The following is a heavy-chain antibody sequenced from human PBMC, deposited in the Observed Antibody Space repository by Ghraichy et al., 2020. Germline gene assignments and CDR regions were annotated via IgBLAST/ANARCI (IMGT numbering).Heavy chain of an antibody. Sequence: GGSLRLSCAASGFTFSNYAMSWVRQAPGEGLEWVSTIITTRATTKYADSVKGRFTISRDNSRNTLYLQMNSLRVEDTAVYFCAQDNQWELTHCGRGTVVTLSS. V-gene: IGHV3-23*01. CDR2: IITTRATT. CDR1: GFTFSNYA. J-gene: IGHJ4*02. D-gene: IGHD1-26*01. CDR3: AQDNQWELTH.